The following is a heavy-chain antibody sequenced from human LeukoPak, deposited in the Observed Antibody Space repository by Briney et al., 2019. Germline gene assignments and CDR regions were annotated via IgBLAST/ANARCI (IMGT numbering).Heavy chain of an antibody. CDR1: GGSISNSY. J-gene: IGHJ3*01. V-gene: IGHV4-59*01. Sequence: SETLSRTCTVSGGSISNSYWSWIRQPPGKGLEWIGYIYYSGSTNYNPSLKSRVTISIDTSKNQFYMKLSSVTAADTALYYCARGGPWERGDVWGQGTMVTVSS. D-gene: IGHD1-26*01. CDR2: IYYSGST. CDR3: ARGGPWERGDV.